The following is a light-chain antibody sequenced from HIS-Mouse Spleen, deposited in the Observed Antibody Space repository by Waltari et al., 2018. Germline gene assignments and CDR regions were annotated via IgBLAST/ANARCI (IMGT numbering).Light chain of an antibody. J-gene: IGLJ1*01. V-gene: IGLV2-11*01. Sequence: QSALTQPRPVSWSPGQSVTISCTGTSSDVGVYHHVSWNQQHPAKAPKLMIYDVSKRPSGVPDRFSGSKSGNTASLTISGLQAEDEADYYCCSYAGSYTGVFGTGTKVTVL. CDR1: SSDVGVYHH. CDR2: DVS. CDR3: CSYAGSYTGV.